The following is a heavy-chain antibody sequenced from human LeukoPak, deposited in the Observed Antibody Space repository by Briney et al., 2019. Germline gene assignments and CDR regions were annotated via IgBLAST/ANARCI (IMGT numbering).Heavy chain of an antibody. D-gene: IGHD6-6*01. CDR1: GFSFSTYT. J-gene: IGHJ4*02. V-gene: IGHV3-64*01. CDR2: ITSNGDSK. CDR3: AKDLGDTSSAPDY. Sequence: GGSLRLSCAASGFSFSTYTMHWVRQAPGKGLEYVSAITSNGDSKYYASSVKGRFTISRDNSKNTLYLQMNTLRAEDTAFYYCAKDLGDTSSAPDYWGQGTLVTVSS.